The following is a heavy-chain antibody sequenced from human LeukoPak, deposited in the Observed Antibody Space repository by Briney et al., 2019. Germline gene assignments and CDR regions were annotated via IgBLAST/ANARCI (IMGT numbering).Heavy chain of an antibody. CDR1: GFTFSSYA. V-gene: IGHV3-23*01. CDR2: ISGSGGST. CDR3: VNTVTPTYYFDY. D-gene: IGHD4-17*01. Sequence: SGGSLRLSCAASGFTFSSYAMSWVRQAPGKGLEWVSAISGSGGSTYYADSVKGRFTISRDNSKNTLYLQMNSLRAEDTAVYYCVNTVTPTYYFDYWGQGTLVTVSS. J-gene: IGHJ4*02.